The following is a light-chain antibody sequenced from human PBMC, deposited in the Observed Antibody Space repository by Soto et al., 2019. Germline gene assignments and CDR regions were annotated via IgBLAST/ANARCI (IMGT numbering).Light chain of an antibody. CDR1: QGIRSD. Sequence: IQMTQSPSSLSASVGDRVTITCRASQGIRSDLGWYQQKPGIAPKLLIFAASNLQRGVPSRFSGRGSGTDFTLTISSLQPEDFATYYCLQLYNYPRTFGQGTKVEFK. V-gene: IGKV1-6*01. J-gene: IGKJ1*01. CDR3: LQLYNYPRT. CDR2: AAS.